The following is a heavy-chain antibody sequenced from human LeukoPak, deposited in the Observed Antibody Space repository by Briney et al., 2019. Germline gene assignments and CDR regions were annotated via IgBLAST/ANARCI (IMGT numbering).Heavy chain of an antibody. J-gene: IGHJ6*02. CDR2: IIPIFGIA. D-gene: IGHD5-24*01. CDR3: ARGKSRDGYNSRYYYGMDV. V-gene: IGHV1-69*04. CDR1: GGTFSSYA. Sequence: SVKVSCKASGGTFSSYAISWVRQAPGQGLEWMGRIIPIFGIANYAQKFQGRVTITADKSTSTAYMELSSLRSEDTAVYYCARGKSRDGYNSRYYYGMDVWGQGTTVTVPS.